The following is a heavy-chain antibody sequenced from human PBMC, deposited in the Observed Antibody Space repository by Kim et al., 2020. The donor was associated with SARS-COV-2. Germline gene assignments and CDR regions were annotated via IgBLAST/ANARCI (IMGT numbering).Heavy chain of an antibody. Sequence: GGSLRLSCAASGFTFSSYAMHWVRQAPGKGLEWVAVISYDGSNKYYADSVKGRFTISRDNSKNTLYLQMNSLRAEDTAVYYCARPFYNDYGDYGTRDDAFDIWGQGTMVTVSS. D-gene: IGHD4-17*01. J-gene: IGHJ3*02. CDR2: ISYDGSNK. V-gene: IGHV3-30-3*01. CDR3: ARPFYNDYGDYGTRDDAFDI. CDR1: GFTFSSYA.